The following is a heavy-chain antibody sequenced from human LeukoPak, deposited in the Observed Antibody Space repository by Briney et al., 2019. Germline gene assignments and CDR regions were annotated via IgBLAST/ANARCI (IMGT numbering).Heavy chain of an antibody. D-gene: IGHD6-6*01. Sequence: GGSLRLSCAASGFTFSSYGMHWVRQAPGKGLEWVAVISYDGSNKYYADSVKGRFTISRDNSKNTLYLQMNSLRAEDTAVYYCAKVPRYSSSSYYYYYYGMDVWGQGTTATVSS. CDR1: GFTFSSYG. CDR2: ISYDGSNK. CDR3: AKVPRYSSSSYYYYYYGMDV. V-gene: IGHV3-30*18. J-gene: IGHJ6*02.